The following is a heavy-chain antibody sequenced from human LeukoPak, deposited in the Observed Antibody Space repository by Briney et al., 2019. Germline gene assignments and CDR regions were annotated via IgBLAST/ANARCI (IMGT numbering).Heavy chain of an antibody. Sequence: DPSETLSLTCAVSGGSISSNNWWGWVRQPPGKGLEWIGEIYHSGSPNYNPSLKSRVTISVDKSRNHFSLNLSSVTAADTAVYYCARVYINNWHSCDYWGQGTLVTVSS. CDR1: GGSISSNNW. J-gene: IGHJ4*02. D-gene: IGHD1-1*01. CDR3: ARVYINNWHSCDY. V-gene: IGHV4-4*02. CDR2: IYHSGSP.